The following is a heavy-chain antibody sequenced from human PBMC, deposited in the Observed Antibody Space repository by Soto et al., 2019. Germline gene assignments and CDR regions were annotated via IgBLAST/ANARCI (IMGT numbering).Heavy chain of an antibody. V-gene: IGHV2-5*02. D-gene: IGHD2-15*01. Sequence: QITLRESGPPLVKPTQTLTLTCTFSGFSLSTGGVGVAWIRQPPGKALEWLALMYWDDDKRYNPSLKSRPTITNDTSKNQVVLTMTNMDPVDTATYYCAHTPPVKGDVVAMVGATTNYFDYWGQGTLVTVSS. CDR3: AHTPPVKGDVVAMVGATTNYFDY. J-gene: IGHJ4*02. CDR2: MYWDDDK. CDR1: GFSLSTGGVG.